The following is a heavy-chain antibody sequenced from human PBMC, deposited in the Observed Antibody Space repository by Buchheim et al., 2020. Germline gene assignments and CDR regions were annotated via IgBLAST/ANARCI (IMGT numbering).Heavy chain of an antibody. Sequence: EVQLVESGGGLVQPGGSLRLSCAASGFTLSNYWMSWVRQAPGKGLEWVANIKQDGSDKYYVDSVKGRFTISRDNAKNSLSLQMNSLKMEDTAVYYCARVNSGWIPAGDYWGQG. J-gene: IGHJ4*02. D-gene: IGHD1-26*01. CDR3: ARVNSGWIPAGDY. CDR2: IKQDGSDK. CDR1: GFTLSNYW. V-gene: IGHV3-7*01.